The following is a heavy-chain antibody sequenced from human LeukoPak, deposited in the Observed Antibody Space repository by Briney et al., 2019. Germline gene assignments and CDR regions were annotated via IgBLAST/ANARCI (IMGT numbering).Heavy chain of an antibody. Sequence: GGSLRLSCASSGFTFDDYAMHWVRQARGKGLEGVSGISWNSGSIGYADSVRGRFTISRDNAKNSLYLQMNSLGAEDTALYYCAKGHAYSSGLDYWGQGTLVTVSS. D-gene: IGHD6-19*01. CDR3: AKGHAYSSGLDY. CDR1: GFTFDDYA. V-gene: IGHV3-9*01. J-gene: IGHJ4*02. CDR2: ISWNSGSI.